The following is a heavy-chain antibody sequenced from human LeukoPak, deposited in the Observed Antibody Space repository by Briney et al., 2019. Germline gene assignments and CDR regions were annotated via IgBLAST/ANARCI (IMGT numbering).Heavy chain of an antibody. CDR3: ARGRMTTVPYYFDY. V-gene: IGHV3-20*04. CDR2: INWNGGST. D-gene: IGHD4-17*01. CDR1: GFTFDYYG. Sequence: PGGSLRLSCAASGFTFDYYGVSWVRQAPGKGLEWVSGINWNGGSTGYADSVKGRFTISRDNAKNSLYLQMNSLRAEDTALYYCARGRMTTVPYYFDYWGQGTLVTVSS. J-gene: IGHJ4*02.